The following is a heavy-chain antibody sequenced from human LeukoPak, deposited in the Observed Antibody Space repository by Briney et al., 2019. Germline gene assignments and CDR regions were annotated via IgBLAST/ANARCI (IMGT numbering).Heavy chain of an antibody. V-gene: IGHV3-48*01. D-gene: IGHD3-9*01. CDR1: GFTFSSYN. CDR2: ISSSSSTI. Sequence: GGSLRLSCAASGFTFSSYNMNWVRQAPGKGLEWVSYISSSSSTIYYADSVKGRFTISRDNAKNSLYLQMNSLRAEDTAVYYCAEGPYYDILTGYSSDAFHIWGQGTVVTVSS. CDR3: AEGPYYDILTGYSSDAFHI. J-gene: IGHJ3*02.